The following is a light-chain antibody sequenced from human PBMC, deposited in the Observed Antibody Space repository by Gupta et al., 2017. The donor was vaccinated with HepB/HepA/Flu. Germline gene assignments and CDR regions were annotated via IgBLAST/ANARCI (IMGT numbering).Light chain of an antibody. Sequence: DIVMTQSPDSLAVSLGERATINCKSSQSSLHSSSSKNYLAWYQQKPGQPPKLLIYWASTREPGVPDRFGGSGCGKHFTLTISRRQAEDVAVYNSQQDDSHRPFTFGHGSNVDI. J-gene: IGKJ3*01. CDR2: WAS. CDR1: QSSLHSSSSKNY. V-gene: IGKV4-1*01. CDR3: QQDDSHRPFT.